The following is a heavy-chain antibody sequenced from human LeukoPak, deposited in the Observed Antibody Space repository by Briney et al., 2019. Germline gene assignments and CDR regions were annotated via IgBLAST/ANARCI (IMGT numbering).Heavy chain of an antibody. CDR1: GFTFSSYS. V-gene: IGHV3-48*01. CDR3: TWEHGDPDY. CDR2: ISSGGSTI. D-gene: IGHD4-17*01. Sequence: GGSLRLSCAASGFTFSSYSMNWVRQAPGKGLEWVSYISSGGSTIYYADSVRGRFTISRDTAKNSLYLEMNSLKTVDTAVYYCTWEHGDPDYWGRGTLVTVSS. J-gene: IGHJ4*02.